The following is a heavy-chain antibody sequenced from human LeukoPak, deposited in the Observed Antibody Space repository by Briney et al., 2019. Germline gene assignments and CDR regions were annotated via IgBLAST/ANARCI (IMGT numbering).Heavy chain of an antibody. CDR2: IYYSGST. Sequence: SETLSLTCSVSGASISTNNYYWSWIRQPPGKGLEWIGYIYYSGSTYYNPSLKSRVTISVDTSKNQFSLKLSSVTAADTAVYYCARGYYDILTGLPWGQGTLVTVSS. CDR3: ARGYYDILTGLP. D-gene: IGHD3-9*01. CDR1: GASISTNNYY. J-gene: IGHJ4*02. V-gene: IGHV4-30-4*01.